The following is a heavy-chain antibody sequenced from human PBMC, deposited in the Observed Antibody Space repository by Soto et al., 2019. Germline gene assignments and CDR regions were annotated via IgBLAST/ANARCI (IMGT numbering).Heavy chain of an antibody. CDR3: ARPFWSGYYKQTPCYSVV. Sequence: QVQLQQWGAGLLKPSETLSLTCAVYGGSFSGYYWSWIRQPPGKGLEWIGELNHSGSNNYNPSLKRRVTISLDTSSYRFSLRLSSVTAADTAVYYCARPFWSGYYKQTPCYSVVWGKGTTVTVSS. V-gene: IGHV4-34*01. CDR1: GGSFSGYY. D-gene: IGHD3-3*01. CDR2: LNHSGSN. J-gene: IGHJ6*04.